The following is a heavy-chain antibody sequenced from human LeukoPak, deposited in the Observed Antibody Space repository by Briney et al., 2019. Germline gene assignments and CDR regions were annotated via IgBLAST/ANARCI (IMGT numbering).Heavy chain of an antibody. D-gene: IGHD1-26*01. J-gene: IGHJ4*02. Sequence: SETLSLTCTVSGVSISSYYWSWIRQPPGKGLEWIGYIYYSGSTNYNPSLKSRVTISVDTSKNQFSLKLSSVTAADTAVYYCARSLSGSYYNGIGYWGQGTLVTVSS. CDR3: ARSLSGSYYNGIGY. V-gene: IGHV4-59*01. CDR2: IYYSGST. CDR1: GVSISSYY.